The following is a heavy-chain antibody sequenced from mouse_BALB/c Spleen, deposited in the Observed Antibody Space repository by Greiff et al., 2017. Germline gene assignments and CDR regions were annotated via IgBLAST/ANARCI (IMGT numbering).Heavy chain of an antibody. CDR1: GYTFTSYW. J-gene: IGHJ4*01. CDR3: AREKTGSYAMDY. Sequence: DLVKPGASVKLSCKASGYTFTSYWINWIKQRPGQGLEWIGRIAPGSGSTYYNEMFKGKATLTVDTSSSTAYIQLSSLSSEDSAVYFCAREKTGSYAMDYWGQGTSVTVSS. D-gene: IGHD4-1*01. CDR2: IAPGSGST. V-gene: IGHV1S41*01.